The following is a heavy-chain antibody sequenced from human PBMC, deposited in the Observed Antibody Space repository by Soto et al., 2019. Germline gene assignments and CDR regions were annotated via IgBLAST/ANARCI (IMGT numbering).Heavy chain of an antibody. CDR2: FDPEDGET. Sequence: QVQLVQSGAEVKKPGASVKVSCKVSGYTLTELSMHWVRQAPGKGLEWMGGFDPEDGETIYAQKFQGRVTMTEDTSTDTADMALSSLRSEDTAVYYCATDEYYDRSGSYAFAIWGQGTMVTVSS. CDR1: GYTLTELS. CDR3: ATDEYYDRSGSYAFAI. V-gene: IGHV1-24*01. D-gene: IGHD3-22*01. J-gene: IGHJ3*02.